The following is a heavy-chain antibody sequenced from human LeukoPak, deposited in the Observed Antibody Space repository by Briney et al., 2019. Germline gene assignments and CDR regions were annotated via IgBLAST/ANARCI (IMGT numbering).Heavy chain of an antibody. CDR3: ARDIAAAGLDY. CDR2: ISYDGSNK. V-gene: IGHV3-30*03. Sequence: GGSLRLSCAASGFTFSSYGIHWVRQAPGKGLEWVAVISYDGSNKYYADSVKGRFTISRDNSKNTLYLQMNSLRAEDTAVYYCARDIAAAGLDYWGQGTLVTVSS. J-gene: IGHJ4*02. CDR1: GFTFSSYG. D-gene: IGHD6-13*01.